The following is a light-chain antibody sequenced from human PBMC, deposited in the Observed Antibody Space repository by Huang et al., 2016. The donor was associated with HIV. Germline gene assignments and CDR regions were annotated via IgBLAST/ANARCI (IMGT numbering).Light chain of an antibody. V-gene: IGKV3-11*01. CDR2: DAS. CDR1: QSVSTF. Sequence: DIVLTQSPATLSLSPGERATVSCRASQSVSTFLAWYQHKPGQAPRLLIFDASNRASGVPARFSGTGSGTDFTLTISSLKPSDVAVYYCQQHSYWPITFGRGTRLEI. CDR3: QQHSYWPIT. J-gene: IGKJ5*01.